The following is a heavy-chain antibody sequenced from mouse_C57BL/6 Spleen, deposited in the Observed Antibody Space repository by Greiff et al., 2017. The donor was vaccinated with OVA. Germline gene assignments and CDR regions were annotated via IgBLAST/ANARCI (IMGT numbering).Heavy chain of an antibody. D-gene: IGHD2-14*01. Sequence: VQLKESGPGLVKPSQSLSLTCSVTGYSITSGYYWNWIRQFPGNKLEWMGYISYDGSNNYNPSLKNRISITRDTSKNQFFLKLNSVTTEDTATYYCAREGGGVRRTTREGYYAMDYWGQGTSVTVSS. J-gene: IGHJ4*01. V-gene: IGHV3-6*01. CDR2: ISYDGSN. CDR3: AREGGGVRRTTREGYYAMDY. CDR1: GYSITSGYY.